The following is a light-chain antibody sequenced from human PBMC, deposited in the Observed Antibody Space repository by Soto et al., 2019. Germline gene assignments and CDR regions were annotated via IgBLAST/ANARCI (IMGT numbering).Light chain of an antibody. J-gene: IGLJ2*01. CDR2: EVS. V-gene: IGLV2-14*01. CDR3: SSYTSSSTLVV. CDR1: SSDVGGYNY. Sequence: QSALTQPASVSGSPGQSITISCTGTSSDVGGYNYVSWYQQHPGKAPKLMIYEVSNRPSGVSNRFSGSKSDNTASLTISGLQAEDEADYHCSSYTSSSTLVVFGGGTKLTVL.